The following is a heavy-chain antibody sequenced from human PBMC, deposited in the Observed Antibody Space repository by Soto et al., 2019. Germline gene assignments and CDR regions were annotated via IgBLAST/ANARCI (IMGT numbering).Heavy chain of an antibody. V-gene: IGHV2-5*02. CDR3: AHMSVVVPADNWFDP. J-gene: IGHJ5*02. CDR1: GFSLSTSVVS. CDR2: IYWDDDK. D-gene: IGHD2-2*01. Sequence: SGPTLVNQTQTLTLPCTVSGFSLSTSVVSVGWIRQPPGKALEWLALIYWDDDKRYSPSLKSRLTITKDTSKNQVVLTMTNMDPVDTATYYCAHMSVVVPADNWFDPWGQGTLGTVSS.